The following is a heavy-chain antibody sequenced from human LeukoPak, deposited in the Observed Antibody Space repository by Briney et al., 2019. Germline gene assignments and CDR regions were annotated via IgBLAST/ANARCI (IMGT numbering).Heavy chain of an antibody. V-gene: IGHV4-59*04. D-gene: IGHD3-9*01. J-gene: IGHJ4*02. CDR2: IYYSGST. CDR3: ARHQSYFDVLTGYSFDY. Sequence: PSETLSLTCTVSGASINSYYWSWMRQPPGKGLEWIGNIYYSGSTFYNPSLKSRVTISVDTSKNQFSLRLSSVTAADTAVYYCARHQSYFDVLTGYSFDYWGQGTLVTVSS. CDR1: GASINSYY.